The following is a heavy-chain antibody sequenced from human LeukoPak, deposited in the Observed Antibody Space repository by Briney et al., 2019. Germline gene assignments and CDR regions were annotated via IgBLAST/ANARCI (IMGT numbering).Heavy chain of an antibody. J-gene: IGHJ5*02. CDR3: AKEGTPQVSTWYDL. Sequence: GRSLRLSCAASGFTFSSYAMHWVRQAPGKGLEWVAVILHDGSNKQYADSVKGRFTISRDNPRNTLYLQMNILRTEDTAVYYCAKEGTPQVSTWYDLWGQGTQVIVSS. CDR2: ILHDGSNK. D-gene: IGHD3-10*01. V-gene: IGHV3-30*18. CDR1: GFTFSSYA.